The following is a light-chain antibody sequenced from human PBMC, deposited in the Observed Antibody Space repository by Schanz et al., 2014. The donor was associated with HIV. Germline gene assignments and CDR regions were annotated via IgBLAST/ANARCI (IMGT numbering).Light chain of an antibody. CDR3: QQYNSYQTT. V-gene: IGKV1-5*03. Sequence: DIQMTQSPSTLSASVGDRVTITCRASQGISSWLAWYQQKPGKAPKLLIYKASSLESGVPSRFSGSGSGTEFTLTISSLQPDDFATYYCQQYNSYQTTFGQGTKVEIK. J-gene: IGKJ1*01. CDR2: KAS. CDR1: QGISSW.